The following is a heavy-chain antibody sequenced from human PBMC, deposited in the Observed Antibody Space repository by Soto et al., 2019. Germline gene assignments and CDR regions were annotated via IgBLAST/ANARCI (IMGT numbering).Heavy chain of an antibody. J-gene: IGHJ4*02. CDR2: VHESGST. CDR3: ARGTRALITSFFAY. V-gene: IGHV4-59*01. CDR1: GDAISNYY. D-gene: IGHD3-10*01. Sequence: SETLSLTCSVSGDAISNYYWSWIRQTPGRGLEWIGSVHESGSTDYNPSLKGRVIILLHTSKSQFSLNLRSATPADTATYYCARGTRALITSFFAYWGQGIPVTVS.